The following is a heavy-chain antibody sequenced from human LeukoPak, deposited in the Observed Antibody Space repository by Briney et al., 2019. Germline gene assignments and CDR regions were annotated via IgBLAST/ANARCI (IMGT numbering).Heavy chain of an antibody. CDR2: INHSRST. V-gene: IGHV4-34*01. J-gene: IGHJ4*02. Sequence: SETLSLTCAVYGGSFSGYYWSWIRQPPGKGVEWIGEINHSRSTNYIPSLNSRVTISVHTSKNPFSLKLSSVTAADTAVYYCARVLTVTYYFDYWGQGTLVTVSS. CDR1: GGSFSGYY. CDR3: ARVLTVTYYFDY. D-gene: IGHD4-17*01.